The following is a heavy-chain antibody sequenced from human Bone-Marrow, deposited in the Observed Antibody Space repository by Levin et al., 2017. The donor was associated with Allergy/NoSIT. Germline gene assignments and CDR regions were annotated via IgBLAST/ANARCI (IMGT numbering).Heavy chain of an antibody. CDR1: GFTFSSFW. Sequence: PGGSLRLSCAASGFTFSSFWMSWVRQAPGKGLEWVANIKEDGSETNYVDSVRGRFIISRDNAKNSLYLQMNSLRVEDTAVYYCVRGGQRFDPWGQGTLVTVSS. V-gene: IGHV3-7*01. J-gene: IGHJ5*02. D-gene: IGHD3-16*01. CDR2: IKEDGSET. CDR3: VRGGQRFDP.